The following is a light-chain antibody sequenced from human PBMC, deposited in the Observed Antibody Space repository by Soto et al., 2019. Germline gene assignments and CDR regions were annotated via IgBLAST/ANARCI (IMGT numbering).Light chain of an antibody. CDR3: QQYKSYAYT. Sequence: DIQMTQSTSTLSASVGDRVTITCRASQSISSWLAWYQQKPGNAPKLLIYKASSLESGVPSRLSGSGSGTELTLTISSLQPDDFATYYCQQYKSYAYTFGQGTKLEIK. CDR1: QSISSW. CDR2: KAS. J-gene: IGKJ2*01. V-gene: IGKV1-5*03.